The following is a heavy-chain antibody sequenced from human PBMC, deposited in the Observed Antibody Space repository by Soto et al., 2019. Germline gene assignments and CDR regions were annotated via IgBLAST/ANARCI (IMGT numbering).Heavy chain of an antibody. J-gene: IGHJ4*02. D-gene: IGHD6-13*01. CDR2: INPSGGST. CDR1: GYTFTSYY. V-gene: IGHV1-46*01. Sequence: SVKVSCKASGYTFTSYYMHWVRQAPGQGLEWMGIINPSGGSTSYAQKFQGRVTMTRGTSTSTVYMELSSLRSEDTAVYYCAAILIAAAGIDYWGQGTLVTVSS. CDR3: AAILIAAAGIDY.